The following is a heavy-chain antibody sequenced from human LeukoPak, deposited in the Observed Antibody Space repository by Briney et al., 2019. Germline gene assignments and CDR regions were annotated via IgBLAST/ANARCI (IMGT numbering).Heavy chain of an antibody. D-gene: IGHD2-21*02. Sequence: GGSLRLSCSGSGFTFSHYYMTWIRQAPGKGLEWISYISSSGSSIYYADSVKGRFTIARDNAKNSLYLQMNSLRAEDTAVYYCARATLVTATAFEYWGQGTLVTVSS. CDR1: GFTFSHYY. V-gene: IGHV3-11*04. J-gene: IGHJ4*02. CDR2: ISSSGSSI. CDR3: ARATLVTATAFEY.